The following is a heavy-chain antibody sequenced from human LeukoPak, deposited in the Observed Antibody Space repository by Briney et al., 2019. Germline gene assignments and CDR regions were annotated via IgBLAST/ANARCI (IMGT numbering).Heavy chain of an antibody. V-gene: IGHV3-30*04. CDR1: GFTFSSYA. Sequence: PGRSLRLSCAASGFTFSSYAMHWVRQAPGKGLEWVAVISYDGSNKYYADSVKGRFTISRDNSKNTLYLQMNSLRAEDTAVYYCAREMVRGVIIYYYYGMDVWGKGTTVTVPS. D-gene: IGHD3-10*01. CDR3: AREMVRGVIIYYYYGMDV. CDR2: ISYDGSNK. J-gene: IGHJ6*04.